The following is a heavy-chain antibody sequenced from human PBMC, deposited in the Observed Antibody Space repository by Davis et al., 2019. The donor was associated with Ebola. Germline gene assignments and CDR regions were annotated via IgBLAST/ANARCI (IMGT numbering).Heavy chain of an antibody. CDR1: GFTFRNYA. V-gene: IGHV3-23*01. Sequence: PGGSLRLSCVASGFTFRNYAMSWVRQAPGQGLEWVSTISGSGSMTHYADFAKGRFTISRDNSKNTLYLQMNSLRVEDTAIYYCAKVLGDYPPPLYFFEYWGQGTLVTVSS. CDR2: ISGSGSMT. D-gene: IGHD4-17*01. J-gene: IGHJ4*02. CDR3: AKVLGDYPPPLYFFEY.